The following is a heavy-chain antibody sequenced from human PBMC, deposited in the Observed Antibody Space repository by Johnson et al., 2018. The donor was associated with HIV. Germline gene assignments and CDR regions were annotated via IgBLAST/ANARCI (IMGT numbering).Heavy chain of an antibody. CDR2: IKQDGSEK. CDR3: ARERVLGAFDI. CDR1: GFTFSSYW. J-gene: IGHJ3*02. Sequence: EVQLVESGGGLVQPGGSLRLSCAASGFTFSSYWMSWVRQAPGKGLEWVANIKQDGSEKYYVDSLKGRFTISSDNSKNSLYLQMNSLRAEDTALYYCARERVLGAFDIWGQGTMVTVSS. V-gene: IGHV3-7*03.